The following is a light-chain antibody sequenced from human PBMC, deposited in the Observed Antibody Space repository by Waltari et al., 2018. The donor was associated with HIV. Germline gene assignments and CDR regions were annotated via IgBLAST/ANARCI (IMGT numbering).Light chain of an antibody. CDR1: SPNIGSNY. Sequence: QSVLTQPPSASGTPAQSVTISCSGSSPNIGSNYGYWYQHFPGATPKTRIARDNARPSVVRDLFACSKSATAASLAISGLRSEDEADYDCAACDDSLSGWVFGGGTKLTVL. CDR2: RDN. CDR3: AACDDSLSGWV. J-gene: IGLJ3*02. V-gene: IGLV1-47*01.